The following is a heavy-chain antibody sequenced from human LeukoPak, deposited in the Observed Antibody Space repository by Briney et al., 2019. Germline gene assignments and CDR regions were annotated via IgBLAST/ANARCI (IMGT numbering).Heavy chain of an antibody. V-gene: IGHV3-30*18. CDR2: ISYDGNNK. CDR3: AKEQDYYGSGIFDY. CDR1: GFTFSSYG. Sequence: GRSLRLSCAASGFTFSSYGMHWVRQAPGKGLEWVAVISYDGNNKYYADSVKGRFTISRDNSKNTLYLQMNSLRAEDTAVYYCAKEQDYYGSGIFDYWGQGTLVTVSS. J-gene: IGHJ4*02. D-gene: IGHD3-10*01.